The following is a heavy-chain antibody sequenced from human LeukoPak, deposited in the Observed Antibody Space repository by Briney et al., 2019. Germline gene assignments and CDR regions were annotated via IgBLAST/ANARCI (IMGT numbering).Heavy chain of an antibody. CDR1: GYTFTSYY. CDR3: AVSGSYGAYFDY. D-gene: IGHD1-26*01. CDR2: INPSGGST. J-gene: IGHJ4*02. Sequence: ASVKVSCKASGYTFTSYYMHWVRQAPGQGLEWMGIINPSGGSTSYAQKFQGRVTMTRDTSTSTVYMELSSLRSEDTAAYYCAVSGSYGAYFDYWGQGTLVTVSS. V-gene: IGHV1-46*01.